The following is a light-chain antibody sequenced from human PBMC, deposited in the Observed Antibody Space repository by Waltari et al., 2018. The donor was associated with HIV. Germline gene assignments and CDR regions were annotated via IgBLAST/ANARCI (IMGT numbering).Light chain of an antibody. CDR1: QTISSW. Sequence: DIQMTQSPSTLSASVGDRVTITCRASQTISSWLAWYQQKPDQAPKVLIYKASALETGVPSRFSGTGSGTECNLTITGLQPDDVATYSCHQYKTYPYTFGQGTKLEIK. J-gene: IGKJ2*01. CDR2: KAS. V-gene: IGKV1-5*03. CDR3: HQYKTYPYT.